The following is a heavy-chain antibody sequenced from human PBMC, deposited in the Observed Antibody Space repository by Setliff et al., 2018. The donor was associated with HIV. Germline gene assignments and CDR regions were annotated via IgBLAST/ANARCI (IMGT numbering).Heavy chain of an antibody. D-gene: IGHD6-6*01. J-gene: IGHJ6*03. CDR3: TTDPGGSSSSLHRPMDV. CDR1: GGSISSSNNY. V-gene: IGHV4-39*07. CDR2: IYYSGST. Sequence: SETLSLTCSVSGGSISSSNNYWGWIRQPPGKGLEWIGSIYYSGSTYYNPSLKSRVTISVDTSKNQFSLKLSSVTAADTAVYYCTTDPGGSSSSLHRPMDVWGKGTTVTVSS.